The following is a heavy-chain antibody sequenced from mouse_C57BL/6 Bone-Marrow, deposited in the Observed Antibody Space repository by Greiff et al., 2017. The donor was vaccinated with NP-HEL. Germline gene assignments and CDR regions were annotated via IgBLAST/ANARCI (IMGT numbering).Heavy chain of an antibody. CDR2: INYDGSST. V-gene: IGHV5-16*01. CDR3: ARHYGDY. Sequence: EVKLMESEGGLVQPGSSMKLSCTASGFTFSDYYMAWVRQVPEKGLEWVANINYDGSSTYYLDSLKSRFIISRDNAKNILYLQMSSLKSEDTATYYCARHYGDYWGQGTTLTVSS. J-gene: IGHJ2*01. CDR1: GFTFSDYY.